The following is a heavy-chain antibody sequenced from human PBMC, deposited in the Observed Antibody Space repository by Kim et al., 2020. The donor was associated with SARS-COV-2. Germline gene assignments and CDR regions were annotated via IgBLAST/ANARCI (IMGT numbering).Heavy chain of an antibody. J-gene: IGHJ4*02. V-gene: IGHV3-30*03. D-gene: IGHD1-26*01. CDR1: GFTLSSYG. CDR3: ARTKNKWELPLLRY. CDR2: MSYEGRTK. Sequence: GGSLRLSCAASGFTLSSYGMHWVRQAPGKGLEWVAVMSYEGRTKLYADSVKGRVTISKDNTNQTLYLQLNNLRPEDTGIYFCARTKNKWELPLLRYWGQGTLVIVSS.